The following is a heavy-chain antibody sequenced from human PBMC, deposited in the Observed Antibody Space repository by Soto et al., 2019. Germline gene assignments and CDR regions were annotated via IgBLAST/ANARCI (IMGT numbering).Heavy chain of an antibody. CDR3: AGGGDFCRGSPPYYYYGMDV. CDR1: GFTFSSYA. Sequence: QVQLVESGGGVVQPGRSLRLSCAASGFTFSSYAMHWVRQAPGKGLEWVAVISYDGSNKYYADSVKGRFTISRDNSKNTLYLQKNSRRADDTAVDYCAGGGDFCRGSPPYYYYGMDVWGQGTTVTVSS. J-gene: IGHJ6*02. D-gene: IGHD3-3*01. V-gene: IGHV3-30-3*01. CDR2: ISYDGSNK.